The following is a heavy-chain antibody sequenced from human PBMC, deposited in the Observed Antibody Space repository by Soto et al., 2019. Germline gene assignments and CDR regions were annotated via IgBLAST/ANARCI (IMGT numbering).Heavy chain of an antibody. D-gene: IGHD1-26*01. J-gene: IGHJ4*02. CDR3: AREVGAPHYFDY. V-gene: IGHV3-30-3*01. CDR2: ISYDGSNK. Sequence: PGGSLRLSCAASGFTFSSYAMHWVRQAPGKGLEWVAFISYDGSNKYYADSVKGRFTISRDNSKNTLYLQMNSLRAEDTAVYYCAREVGAPHYFDYWGQGTLVTVSS. CDR1: GFTFSSYA.